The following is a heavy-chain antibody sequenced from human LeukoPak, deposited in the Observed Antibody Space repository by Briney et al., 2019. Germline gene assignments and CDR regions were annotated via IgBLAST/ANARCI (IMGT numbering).Heavy chain of an antibody. CDR1: GYRFTGFY. J-gene: IGHJ4*02. V-gene: IGHV1-2*02. CDR3: AREADFNGSGRGDS. D-gene: IGHD2-8*01. CDR2: INPNTGGT. Sequence: ASVKVSCKTSGYRFTGFYIHWVRQAPGHGLEWMGWINPNTGGTNSALKFQGRVTLTTDTSISAAYMDLRSLTSDDTAVYYCAREADFNGSGRGDSWGQGTLVIVSS.